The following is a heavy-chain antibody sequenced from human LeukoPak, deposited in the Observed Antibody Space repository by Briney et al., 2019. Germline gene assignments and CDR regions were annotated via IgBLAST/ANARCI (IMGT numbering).Heavy chain of an antibody. CDR3: ARERVVPAAIYYYYYMDV. CDR1: GGSISSYY. CDR2: IYTSGST. Sequence: SETLSLTCTVSGGSISSYYWSWIRPPAGKGLEWIGRIYTSGSTNYNPSLKSRVTMSVDTSKNQFSLKLSSVTAADTAVYYCARERVVPAAIYYYYYMDVWGKGTTVTVSS. V-gene: IGHV4-4*07. J-gene: IGHJ6*03. D-gene: IGHD2-2*01.